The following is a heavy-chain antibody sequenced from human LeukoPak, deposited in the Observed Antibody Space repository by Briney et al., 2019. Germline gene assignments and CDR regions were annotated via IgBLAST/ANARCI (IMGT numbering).Heavy chain of an antibody. CDR1: GYTFTSYY. V-gene: IGHV1-46*01. CDR2: IDPSCGST. CDR3: ARGKSLVVITTLAFDY. J-gene: IGHJ4*02. Sequence: GASVKVSCKASGYTFTSYYMHWVRQAPGQGLEWMGIIDPSCGSTSYAQKFQGRVIMTRDTSTSTVYMELSSLRSEDTAVYYCARGKSLVVITTLAFDYWGQGTLVTVSS. D-gene: IGHD3-22*01.